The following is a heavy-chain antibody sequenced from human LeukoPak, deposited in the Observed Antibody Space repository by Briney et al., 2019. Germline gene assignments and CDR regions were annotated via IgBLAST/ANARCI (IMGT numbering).Heavy chain of an antibody. D-gene: IGHD3-3*02. CDR2: ISSSGSNI. CDR3: ARGSMGWKYHGMDV. Sequence: PGGSLRLSCAASGFTFSSYEMNWVRQAPGKGLEWVSYISSSGSNIYYADSVKGRFTISRDNAQNSLYLQMNSLRAEDTAVYYCARGSMGWKYHGMDVWGQGTMVTVSS. CDR1: GFTFSSYE. V-gene: IGHV3-48*03. J-gene: IGHJ6*02.